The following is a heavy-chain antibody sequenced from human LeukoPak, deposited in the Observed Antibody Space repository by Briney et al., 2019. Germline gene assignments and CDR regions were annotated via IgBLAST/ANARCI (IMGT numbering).Heavy chain of an antibody. J-gene: IGHJ4*02. CDR1: EFTLSDYH. Sequence: GGSRRLSCEASEFTLSDYHMNWVRQAPGKGLEWLSSITTISHYIYYAGAVRGRFTISRDNSKNTLYLQMNSLRAEDTAVYYCAKADSSSWTFDYWGQGTLVTVSS. D-gene: IGHD6-13*01. V-gene: IGHV3-21*04. CDR2: ITTISHYI. CDR3: AKADSSSWTFDY.